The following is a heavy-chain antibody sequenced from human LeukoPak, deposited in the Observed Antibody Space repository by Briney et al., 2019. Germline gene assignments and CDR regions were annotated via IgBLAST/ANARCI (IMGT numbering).Heavy chain of an antibody. CDR1: GFTFSSYS. V-gene: IGHV3-21*01. Sequence: GGSLRLSCAASGFTFSSYSMNWVRQAPGKGLEWVSSISSSSSYIYYADSVKGRLTISRDNAKNSLYLQMNSRRAEDTAVYYCARGTTDAFDIWGQGTMVTVSS. D-gene: IGHD1-14*01. J-gene: IGHJ3*02. CDR2: ISSSSSYI. CDR3: ARGTTDAFDI.